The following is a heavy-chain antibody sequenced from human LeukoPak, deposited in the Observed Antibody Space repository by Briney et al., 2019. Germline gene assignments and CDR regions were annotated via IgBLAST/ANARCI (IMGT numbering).Heavy chain of an antibody. CDR1: GGSISSGGHY. D-gene: IGHD3-16*01. J-gene: IGHJ4*02. Sequence: SETLSLTCTVSGGSISSGGHYWSWIRQPPGKGLEWIGYISYSGSTNYNPSLKSRVTISVDTSKNQFSLKLNSMTAADTAVYYCARGGTYALVWGQGTLVTVSS. V-gene: IGHV4-61*08. CDR2: ISYSGST. CDR3: ARGGTYALV.